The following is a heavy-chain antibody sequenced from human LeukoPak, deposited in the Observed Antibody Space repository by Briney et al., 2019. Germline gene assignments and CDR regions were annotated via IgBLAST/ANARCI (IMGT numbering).Heavy chain of an antibody. CDR2: IYYSGST. V-gene: IGHV4-59*01. Sequence: PSETLSLTCTVSGGSISSYYWGWIRQPPGKGLEWIGYIYYSGSTNYNPSLKSRVTISVDTSKNQFSLKLSPVTAADTAVYYCARDPVEYSSSYNAFDIWGQGTMVTVSS. CDR3: ARDPVEYSSSYNAFDI. CDR1: GGSISSYY. D-gene: IGHD6-6*01. J-gene: IGHJ3*02.